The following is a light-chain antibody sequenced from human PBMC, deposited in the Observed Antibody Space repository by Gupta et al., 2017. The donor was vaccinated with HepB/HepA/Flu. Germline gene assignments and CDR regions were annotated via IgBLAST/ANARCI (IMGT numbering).Light chain of an antibody. V-gene: IGLV1-40*01. J-gene: IGLJ3*02. CDR2: DNT. CDR3: QSYDTSGSATRV. CDR1: SSTIGAGHD. Sequence: QSVLTQPPSVSGAPGQRVTITRTGSSSTIGAGHDVPCYQQLPGTAPNLLLYDNTNRPSGGPAPFSGSNSGSSAALAITGLPAEEEADYYYQSYDTSGSATRVFGGGTKLTVL.